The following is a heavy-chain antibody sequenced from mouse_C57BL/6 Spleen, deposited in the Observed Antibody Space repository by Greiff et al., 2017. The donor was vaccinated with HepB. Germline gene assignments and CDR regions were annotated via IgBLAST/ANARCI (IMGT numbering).Heavy chain of an antibody. CDR3: ARPETAQATFYYAMDY. D-gene: IGHD3-2*02. CDR2: ISSGGSYT. J-gene: IGHJ4*01. Sequence: EVQLVESGGDLVKPGGSLKLSCAASGFTFSSYGMSWVRQTPDKRLEWVATISSGGSYTYYPDSVKGRFTISRDNAKNTLYLQMSSLKSEDTAMYYCARPETAQATFYYAMDYWGQGTSVTVSS. CDR1: GFTFSSYG. V-gene: IGHV5-6*01.